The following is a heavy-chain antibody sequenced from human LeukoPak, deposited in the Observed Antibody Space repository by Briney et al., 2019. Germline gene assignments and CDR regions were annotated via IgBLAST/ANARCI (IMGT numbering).Heavy chain of an antibody. CDR1: VHTFTSYY. V-gene: IGHV1-46*03. Sequence: ASVTVSCQGSVHTFTSYYMHWLRQAPGQRLEGMGVINPSGGSTSYAQKHQCRVTMTRDTSTSTVYMELSSLRSEDTAVYYCARGFTVVTYIDYWGQGTLVTVSS. CDR2: INPSGGST. J-gene: IGHJ4*02. CDR3: ARGFTVVTYIDY. D-gene: IGHD4-23*01.